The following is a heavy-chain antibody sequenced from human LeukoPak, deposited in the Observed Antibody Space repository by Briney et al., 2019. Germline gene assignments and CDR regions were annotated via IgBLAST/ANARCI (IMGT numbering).Heavy chain of an antibody. CDR2: RSSSSYT. CDR3: ARGGSGWYWAFDF. D-gene: IGHD6-19*01. V-gene: IGHV3-11*05. CDR1: GFSFSDYS. Sequence: GGSLRLSCAASGFSFSDYSMSWIRQAPGKGLECISYRSSSSYTNYADSEKGRFTISRDNSKNMLYLQMNSLRAEDTAVYYCARGGSGWYWAFDFWGQGTLVTVSS. J-gene: IGHJ4*02.